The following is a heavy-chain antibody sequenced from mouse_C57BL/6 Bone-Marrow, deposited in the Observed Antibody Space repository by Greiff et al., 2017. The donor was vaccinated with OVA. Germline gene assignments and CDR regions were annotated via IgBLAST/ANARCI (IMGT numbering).Heavy chain of an antibody. CDR3: VGDYHSMDY. D-gene: IGHD2-4*01. J-gene: IGHJ4*01. V-gene: IGHV5-6*01. CDR1: GFTFSSYG. Sequence: DVQLQESGGDLVKPGGSLKLSCAASGFTFSSYGMSWVRQTPDKRLEWVATISSGGSYTYYPDSVKGRFTISRDNAKNTLYLQMSSLKSEDTAMYYCVGDYHSMDYWGQGTSVTVSS. CDR2: ISSGGSYT.